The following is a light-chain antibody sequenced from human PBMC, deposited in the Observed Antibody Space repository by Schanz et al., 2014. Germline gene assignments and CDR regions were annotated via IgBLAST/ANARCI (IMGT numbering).Light chain of an antibody. CDR3: SSYTRSSNVV. J-gene: IGLJ2*01. CDR2: DVN. CDR1: SSDIGGRAY. V-gene: IGLV2-14*01. Sequence: QSALTQPASVSGSPGQSITISCTGTSSDIGGRAYVSWYQQRPGKAPQLILYDVNSRPSGVSNRFSGSKSGNTASLTISGLQAEDEADYYCSSYTRSSNVVFGGGTKLTVL.